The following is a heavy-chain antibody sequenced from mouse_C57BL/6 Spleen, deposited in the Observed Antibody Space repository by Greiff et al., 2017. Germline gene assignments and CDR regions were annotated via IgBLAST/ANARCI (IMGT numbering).Heavy chain of an antibody. CDR2: IDPSDSYT. CDR1: GYTFTSYW. CDR3: ARHERITTVVSTRYFYV. D-gene: IGHD1-1*01. J-gene: IGHJ1*03. Sequence: QVQLQQPGAELVRPGTSVKLSCKASGYTFTSYWMHWVKQRPGQGLEWIGVIDPSDSYTNYNHKFKGKATLTVDTSSSTAYMQLSSLTSEDSAVYDCARHERITTVVSTRYFYVGGTGTTVTVAS. V-gene: IGHV1-59*01.